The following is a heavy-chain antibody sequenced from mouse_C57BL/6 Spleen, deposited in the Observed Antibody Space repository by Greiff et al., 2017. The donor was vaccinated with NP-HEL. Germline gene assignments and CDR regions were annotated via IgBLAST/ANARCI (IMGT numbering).Heavy chain of an antibody. Sequence: DVKLVESGGDLVKPGGSLKLSCAASGFTFSSYGMSWVRQTPDKRLEWVATISSGGSYTYYPDSVKGRFTISRDNAKNTLYLQMSSLKSEDTAMYYCALGWVDYYAMDYWGQGTSVTVSS. CDR2: ISSGGSYT. D-gene: IGHD3-3*01. J-gene: IGHJ4*01. CDR3: ALGWVDYYAMDY. CDR1: GFTFSSYG. V-gene: IGHV5-6*02.